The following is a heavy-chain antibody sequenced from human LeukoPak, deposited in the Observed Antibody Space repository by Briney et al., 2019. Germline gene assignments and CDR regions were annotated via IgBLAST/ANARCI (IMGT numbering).Heavy chain of an antibody. D-gene: IGHD1-26*01. CDR2: IYYTGGT. V-gene: IGHV4-39*01. Sequence: PSETLSLTCAVSGASISGSGYYLGWIRQPPGKGLEWIGNIYYTGGTYYNASLQSRVTISIDTSKNQFSLRLNSVTAADTAMYYCVKSGGYGLIDYWGQGTLVTVSS. CDR3: VKSGGYGLIDY. J-gene: IGHJ4*02. CDR1: GASISGSGYY.